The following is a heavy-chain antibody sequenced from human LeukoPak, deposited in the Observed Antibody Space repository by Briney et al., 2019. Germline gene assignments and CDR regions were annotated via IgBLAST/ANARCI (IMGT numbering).Heavy chain of an antibody. J-gene: IGHJ4*02. Sequence: GGSLRLSCAASGFTFSSYGMHWVRQAPGKGLEWVAVIWSDGSNEGYADSVKGRFTISRDNSKNTLYLQMNRLRAEDTAVYYCATDRGGSPFDYWGQGTLVTVSS. V-gene: IGHV3-33*01. CDR1: GFTFSSYG. CDR2: IWSDGSNE. D-gene: IGHD1-26*01. CDR3: ATDRGGSPFDY.